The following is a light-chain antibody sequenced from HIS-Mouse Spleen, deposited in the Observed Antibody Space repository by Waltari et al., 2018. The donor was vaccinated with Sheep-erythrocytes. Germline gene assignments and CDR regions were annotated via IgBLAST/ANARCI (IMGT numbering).Light chain of an antibody. J-gene: IGLJ3*02. CDR1: SSDVGVYNY. CDR3: CSYAGSYTV. Sequence: QSALTQPRSVSGSPGQSVTISCTATSSDVGVYNYVSWYQQHPGKAPKLMIYDVSKRPSGVPDRFSGSKSGNTASLTISGLQAEDEADYYCCSYAGSYTVFGGGTKLTVL. V-gene: IGLV2-11*01. CDR2: DVS.